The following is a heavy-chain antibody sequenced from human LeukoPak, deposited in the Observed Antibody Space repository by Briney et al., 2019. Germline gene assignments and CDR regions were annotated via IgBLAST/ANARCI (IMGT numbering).Heavy chain of an antibody. CDR3: AKGKYSSGWDLDY. CDR1: GFIFNTYN. CDR2: ISSSGTTI. D-gene: IGHD6-19*01. J-gene: IGHJ4*02. V-gene: IGHV3-48*01. Sequence: GGSLRLSCAASGFIFNTYNMNWVRQAPGKGLEWVSYISSSGTTIYYADSVKGRFTISRDNAKNSLYLQVSSLRAEDTAVYYCAKGKYSSGWDLDYWGQGTLVTVSS.